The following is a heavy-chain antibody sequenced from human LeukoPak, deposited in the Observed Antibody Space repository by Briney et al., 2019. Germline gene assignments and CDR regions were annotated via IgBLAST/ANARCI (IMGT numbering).Heavy chain of an antibody. Sequence: ASVKVSCKASGYTFTSYGISWVRQAPGQGLEWMGWISAYNGNTNYAQKLQGRVTMTTDTSTSTAYMELRSLRSDDTAVYYCARAGETYYDFWSGYYTPYYFDYWGQGTLVTVSS. CDR1: GYTFTSYG. J-gene: IGHJ4*02. CDR3: ARAGETYYDFWSGYYTPYYFDY. CDR2: ISAYNGNT. V-gene: IGHV1-18*01. D-gene: IGHD3-3*01.